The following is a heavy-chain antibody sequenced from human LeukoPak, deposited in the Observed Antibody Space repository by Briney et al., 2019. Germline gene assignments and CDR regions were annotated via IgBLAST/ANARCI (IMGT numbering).Heavy chain of an antibody. CDR3: ASPVSVAGMADY. CDR2: INSDGSST. Sequence: GGSLRLSCAASGFTFSSYWMHWVRQAPGKGLVWVSRINSDGSSTSYADSVKGRFTISRDNAKNTLYLQMNSLRAEDTAVYYCASPVSVAGMADYWGLGTLVTVSS. J-gene: IGHJ4*02. D-gene: IGHD6-19*01. CDR1: GFTFSSYW. V-gene: IGHV3-74*01.